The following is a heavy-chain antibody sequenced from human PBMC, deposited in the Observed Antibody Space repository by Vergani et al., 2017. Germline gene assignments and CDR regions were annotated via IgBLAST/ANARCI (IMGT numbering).Heavy chain of an antibody. CDR3: AAWSRMVPGVIIPDRYFDY. CDR1: GGSINSGDYY. CDR2: IYYSGST. J-gene: IGHJ4*02. D-gene: IGHD3-10*01. Sequence: QVQLQESGPGLVKPSQTLSLTCTVSGGSINSGDYYWSWIRQPPGKGLEWIGYIYYSGSTYYNPSLKSRVTISVDTSKNQFSLKLSSVTAADTAVYYCAAWSRMVPGVIIPDRYFDYWGQGTLVTVSS. V-gene: IGHV4-30-4*08.